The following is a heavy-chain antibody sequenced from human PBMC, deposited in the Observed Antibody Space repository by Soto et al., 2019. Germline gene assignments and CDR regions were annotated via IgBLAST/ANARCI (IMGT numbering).Heavy chain of an antibody. Sequence: SETLSLTCAVSGYSISSGYYWGWIRQPPGKGLEWIGSIYHSGSTYYNPSLKSRVTISVDTSKNQFSLKLSSVTAADTAVYYCARDMVRGVYYYYYGMDVWGQXTTVTVSS. D-gene: IGHD3-10*01. CDR2: IYHSGST. CDR1: GYSISSGYY. V-gene: IGHV4-38-2*02. CDR3: ARDMVRGVYYYYYGMDV. J-gene: IGHJ6*02.